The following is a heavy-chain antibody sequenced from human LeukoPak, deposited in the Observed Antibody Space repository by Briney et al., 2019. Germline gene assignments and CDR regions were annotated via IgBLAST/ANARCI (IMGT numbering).Heavy chain of an antibody. CDR1: GFTFSSYG. CDR2: IYKDGNT. D-gene: IGHD1-26*01. J-gene: IGHJ3*02. Sequence: GGSLRLSCAASGFTFSSYGMSWVRQAPGKGLEWVSEIYKDGNTYYAASVKGRFSISRDKSKNTVYFQMNSLRAEDTAIYFCARDLREHGVFDIWGQGTMVTVSS. V-gene: IGHV3-23*01. CDR3: ARDLREHGVFDI.